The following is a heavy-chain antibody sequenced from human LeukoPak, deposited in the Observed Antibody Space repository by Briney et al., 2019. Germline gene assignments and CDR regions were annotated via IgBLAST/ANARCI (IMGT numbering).Heavy chain of an antibody. V-gene: IGHV1-2*02. CDR1: GYTFTGYY. J-gene: IGHJ4*02. Sequence: GASVKVSCKASGYTFTGYYMHWVRQAPGQGLEWMGWINPNRGGTNYAQKFQGRVTMTRDTSISTAYMELSRLRSDDTAVYYCAREGSSSSFDYWGQGTLVTVSS. D-gene: IGHD6-6*01. CDR3: AREGSSSSFDY. CDR2: INPNRGGT.